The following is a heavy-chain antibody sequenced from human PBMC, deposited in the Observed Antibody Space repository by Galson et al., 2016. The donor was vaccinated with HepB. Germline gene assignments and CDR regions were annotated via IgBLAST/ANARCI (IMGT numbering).Heavy chain of an antibody. V-gene: IGHV1-2*04. CDR2: INPNSGGT. D-gene: IGHD2-2*01. CDR1: GYTFTGYY. CDR3: AGELCSSISCYYDY. Sequence: SVKVSCKASGYTFTGYYMHWVRQAPGQGLEWMGWINPNSGGTKYAQKFQGWVTMTRDTSISTAYMELSRLRSDDTAVYYCAGELCSSISCYYDYWGQGTLVTVSS. J-gene: IGHJ4*02.